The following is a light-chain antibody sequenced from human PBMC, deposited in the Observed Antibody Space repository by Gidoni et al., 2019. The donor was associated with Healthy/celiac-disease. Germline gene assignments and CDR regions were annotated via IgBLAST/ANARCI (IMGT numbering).Light chain of an antibody. CDR3: QLRGS. V-gene: IGKV3-20*01. Sequence: ESVWTQSPGTLSLSPGERATLSCRASQSVSSSYLAWYQQKPGQAPRLLIYGASSRATGIPDRFSGSVSGTDFTLTISRLEPEDFAVYYCQLRGSFGQGTKLEIK. J-gene: IGKJ2*04. CDR1: QSVSSSY. CDR2: GAS.